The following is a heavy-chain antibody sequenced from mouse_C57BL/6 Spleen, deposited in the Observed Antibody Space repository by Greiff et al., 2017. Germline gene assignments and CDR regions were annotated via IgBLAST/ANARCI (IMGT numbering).Heavy chain of an antibody. CDR2: INPYNGDT. D-gene: IGHD2-4*01. Sequence: EVQLQQSGPELVKPGDSVKISCKASGYSFTGYFMNWVMQSHGKSLEWIGRINPYNGDTFYNQKFKGKATLTVDKSSSTAHLELRSLTSEDSAVYYCARIGDYDRYFDVWGTGTTVTVSS. CDR1: GYSFTGYF. CDR3: ARIGDYDRYFDV. V-gene: IGHV1-20*01. J-gene: IGHJ1*03.